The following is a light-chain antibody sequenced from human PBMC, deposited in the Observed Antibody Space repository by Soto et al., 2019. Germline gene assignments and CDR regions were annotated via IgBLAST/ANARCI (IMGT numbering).Light chain of an antibody. CDR3: QSYDSSLSGYV. J-gene: IGLJ1*01. Sequence: QSVLTQPPSASGSPGQSVATSCTGTSSDVGGYNYVSWYQQHPGKAPKLMIYEVNKRPSGVPDRFSGSKSGTSASLAITGLQAEDEADYYCQSYDSSLSGYVFGTGTKVTVL. CDR1: SSDVGGYNY. CDR2: EVN. V-gene: IGLV2-8*01.